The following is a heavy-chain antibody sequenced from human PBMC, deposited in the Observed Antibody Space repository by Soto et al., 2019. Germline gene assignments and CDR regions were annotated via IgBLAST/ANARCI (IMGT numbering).Heavy chain of an antibody. D-gene: IGHD4-4*01. J-gene: IGHJ6*01. V-gene: IGHV3-74*01. CDR1: GFTFRSYW. Sequence: EMQLVESGGGVVQPGGSLRLSCAASGFTFRSYWMHWVRQVPGKGLVWVSGIDSDGSSTNYADSVKGRFTISRDNAKNTVYLQLSSLRTQATAVYYCASTVTAAGTHLHFYGLDAWGQGTTVTVSS. CDR2: IDSDGSST. CDR3: ASTVTAAGTHLHFYGLDA.